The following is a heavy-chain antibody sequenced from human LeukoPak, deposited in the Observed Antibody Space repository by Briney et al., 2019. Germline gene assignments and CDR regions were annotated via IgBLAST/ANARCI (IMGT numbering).Heavy chain of an antibody. CDR3: ARAVSLRYAFDYYYYMDV. V-gene: IGHV1-2*02. CDR1: GYTFTGYY. Sequence: GASVKVSCKASGYTFTGYYMHWVRQAPGQGLEWMGWINPNSGGTNYAQKFQGRVTMTRDTSISTAYMELSRLRSDDTAVYYCARAVSLRYAFDYYYYMDVWGKGTTVTISS. CDR2: INPNSGGT. D-gene: IGHD4-17*01. J-gene: IGHJ6*03.